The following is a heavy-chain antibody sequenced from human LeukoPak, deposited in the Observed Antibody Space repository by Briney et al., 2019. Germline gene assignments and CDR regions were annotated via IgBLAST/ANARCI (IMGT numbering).Heavy chain of an antibody. D-gene: IGHD3-3*01. Sequence: TSETLSLTCTVSGGSVSSGTYYWGWIRQPPGKGLEWIGNIYSSGNTYYNPSLKSRVTLSVDTSRNQFSLKLNSVTAADTAVYYCTRLRWSPADAFEIWGQGTLVIVSS. CDR3: TRLRWSPADAFEI. V-gene: IGHV4-39*01. J-gene: IGHJ3*02. CDR1: GGSVSSGTYY. CDR2: IYSSGNT.